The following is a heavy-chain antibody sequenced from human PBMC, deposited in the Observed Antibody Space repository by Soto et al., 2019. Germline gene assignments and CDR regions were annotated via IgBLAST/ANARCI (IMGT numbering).Heavy chain of an antibody. V-gene: IGHV3-30*18. CDR3: AKDGAPRYCGRSSCHPAGAY. Sequence: QVQLVESGGGVVQPGRSLRLSCAGSGFTFSNYGLHGARQAPGRGREWVAVISYDGSHKYYADSVKGRFTISRDNSNNMLYLQMDSLRAEDTAVYYCAKDGAPRYCGRSSCHPAGAYWGQGTLVTVSS. J-gene: IGHJ4*02. CDR2: ISYDGSHK. D-gene: IGHD2-15*01. CDR1: GFTFSNYG.